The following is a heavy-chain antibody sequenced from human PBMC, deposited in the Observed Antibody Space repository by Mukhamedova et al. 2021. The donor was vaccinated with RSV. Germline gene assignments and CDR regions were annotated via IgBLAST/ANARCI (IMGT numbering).Heavy chain of an antibody. Sequence: AEYMGGRFTISRDNAKNSLYPQMNSLRDEDTAVYYCARDLRLRYFDWLPNNWFDPWGQGTLVTVSS. V-gene: IGHV3-48*02. J-gene: IGHJ5*02. CDR3: ARDLRLRYFDWLPNNWFDP. D-gene: IGHD3-9*01.